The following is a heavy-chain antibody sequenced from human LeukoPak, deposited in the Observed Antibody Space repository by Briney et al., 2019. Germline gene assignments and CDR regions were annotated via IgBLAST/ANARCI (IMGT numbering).Heavy chain of an antibody. CDR1: GFTFSSYG. D-gene: IGHD6-13*01. CDR3: AKDSSSWYGWFDP. CDR2: ISYDGSNK. J-gene: IGHJ5*02. Sequence: GGSLRLSCAASGFTFSSYGMHWVRQAPGKGLEWVAVISYDGSNKYYADSVKGRFTISRDNSKNTLYLQVNSLRAEDTAVYYCAKDSSSWYGWFDPWGQGTLVTVSS. V-gene: IGHV3-30*18.